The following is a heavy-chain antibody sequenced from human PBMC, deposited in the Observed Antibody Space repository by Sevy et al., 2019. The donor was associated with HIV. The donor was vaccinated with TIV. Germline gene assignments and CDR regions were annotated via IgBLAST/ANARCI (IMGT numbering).Heavy chain of an antibody. D-gene: IGHD3-10*01. CDR3: ARDRTYGSFIDY. V-gene: IGHV3-21*01. Sequence: GGSLRLSCAASGFTFSTYNMNWVRQAPGKGLEWVSSIWSSSSYIYYADSVKGRFTISRDNAKNSLYLQMNSLKVEDTAVYYCARDRTYGSFIDYWGQGTLVTVTS. CDR1: GFTFSTYN. J-gene: IGHJ4*02. CDR2: IWSSSSYI.